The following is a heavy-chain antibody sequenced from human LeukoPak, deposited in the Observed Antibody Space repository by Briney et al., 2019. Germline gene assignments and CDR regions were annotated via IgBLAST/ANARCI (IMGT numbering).Heavy chain of an antibody. J-gene: IGHJ4*02. CDR1: GFTFINAW. Sequence: GGSLRLSCAASGFTFINAWLSWVRQAPGKGLEWVGRLKSKTDGGTTDYAAPVKGRFTISRDDSKNTLYLQMNSLKPEDTAVYYCTTDCGGDCYPGVDYWGQGTLVTVSS. CDR2: LKSKTDGGTT. D-gene: IGHD2-21*02. V-gene: IGHV3-15*01. CDR3: TTDCGGDCYPGVDY.